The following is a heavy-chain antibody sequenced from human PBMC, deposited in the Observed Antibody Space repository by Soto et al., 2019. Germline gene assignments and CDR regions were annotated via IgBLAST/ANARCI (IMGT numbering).Heavy chain of an antibody. Sequence: ASVKVSCKASGYTFTSHGISWLRQAPGQGLEWMGWISGYNGNTKYAQKIQGRVTMTTDTSTSTAYMELRSLRSDDTAVYYCARAKVEMAKIFDYWGQVTLVPVSS. J-gene: IGHJ4*02. CDR1: GYTFTSHG. V-gene: IGHV1-18*04. D-gene: IGHD5-12*01. CDR2: ISGYNGNT. CDR3: ARAKVEMAKIFDY.